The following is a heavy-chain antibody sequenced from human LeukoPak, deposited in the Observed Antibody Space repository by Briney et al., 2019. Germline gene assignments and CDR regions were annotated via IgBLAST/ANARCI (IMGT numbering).Heavy chain of an antibody. J-gene: IGHJ4*02. V-gene: IGHV4-39*01. Sequence: PSETLSLTCTVSGGSISSSSAYWGWIRQPPGKGLEWIGSISYSKNTYYNPSLKSRVTISADTSKNQFSLALGSVSATDTAVYYCVRPRGFSYGYFDYWGQGTLVTVSS. CDR3: VRPRGFSYGYFDY. D-gene: IGHD5-18*01. CDR1: GGSISSSSAY. CDR2: ISYSKNT.